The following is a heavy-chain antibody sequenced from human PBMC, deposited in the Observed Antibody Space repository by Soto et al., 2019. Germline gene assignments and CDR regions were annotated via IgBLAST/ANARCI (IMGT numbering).Heavy chain of an antibody. CDR3: ARDYHRRGYFDY. CDR1: GFTFSSYA. V-gene: IGHV3-21*01. D-gene: IGHD3-10*01. J-gene: IGHJ4*02. CDR2: ISSSSSYI. Sequence: PGGSLRLSCAASGFTFSSYAIHWVRQAPGKGLEWVSSISSSSSYIYCADSVKGRFTISRDNAKNSLYLQMNSLRAEDTAVYYCARDYHRRGYFDYWGQGTLVTVSS.